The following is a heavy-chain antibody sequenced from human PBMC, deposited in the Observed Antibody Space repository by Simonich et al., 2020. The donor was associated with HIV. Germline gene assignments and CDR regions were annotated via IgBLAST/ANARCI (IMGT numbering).Heavy chain of an antibody. J-gene: IGHJ4*02. CDR1: GGPFSGDY. D-gene: IGHD6-13*01. CDR3: ARRRQLVPLEY. CDR2: INQSEST. V-gene: IGHV4-34*01. Sequence: QVQLQQWGAGLLKPSETLSLTCAVYGGPFSGDYWIWIRQPPGKGLEWIGEINQSESTNYNPSLKSRVSISADTSKNQFFLKLRSVTAADRAIYYCARRRQLVPLEYWGQGTLVTVSS.